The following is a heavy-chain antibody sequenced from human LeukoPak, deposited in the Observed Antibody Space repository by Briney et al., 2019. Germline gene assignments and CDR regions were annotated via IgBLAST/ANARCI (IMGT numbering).Heavy chain of an antibody. Sequence: GGSLRLSCAASGFTFSSYSMNWVRQAPGKGLEWVSSISSSSSYIYYADSVKGRFTISRDNAKNSLYLQMNSLRAEDAAVYYCARAYSCIQKGYWGQGTLVTVSS. CDR2: ISSSSSYI. CDR3: ARAYSCIQKGY. V-gene: IGHV3-21*01. D-gene: IGHD6-13*01. CDR1: GFTFSSYS. J-gene: IGHJ4*02.